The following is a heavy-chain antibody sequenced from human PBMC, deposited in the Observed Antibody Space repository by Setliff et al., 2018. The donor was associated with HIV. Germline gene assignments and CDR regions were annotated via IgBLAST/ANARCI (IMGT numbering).Heavy chain of an antibody. V-gene: IGHV1-69-2*01. Sequence: WASVKVSCKASKYTFTDYYMHWVQQAPGKGLEWMGRVDPEDDKTIYAEKFQGRVTMTTATSSDTAYMELSRLRSGDTAVYYCATGRIPGIPAVIVYWGQGTLVTVSS. J-gene: IGHJ4*02. CDR1: KYTFTDYY. D-gene: IGHD6-13*01. CDR2: VDPEDDKT. CDR3: ATGRIPGIPAVIVY.